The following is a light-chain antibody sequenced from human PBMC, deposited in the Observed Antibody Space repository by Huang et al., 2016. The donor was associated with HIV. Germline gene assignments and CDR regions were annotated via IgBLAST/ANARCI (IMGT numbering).Light chain of an antibody. Sequence: DIQLTQSPSSLSASVGDRVTLTCQATQGISTYFNWYQQRPGKAPKLLIYDASNLETGVPSRFTGSGSGTDFNLTINSLQPEDIATYYCQQFHNLPLTCGPGTKVDTK. V-gene: IGKV1-33*01. CDR3: QQFHNLPLT. CDR1: QGISTY. J-gene: IGKJ3*01. CDR2: DAS.